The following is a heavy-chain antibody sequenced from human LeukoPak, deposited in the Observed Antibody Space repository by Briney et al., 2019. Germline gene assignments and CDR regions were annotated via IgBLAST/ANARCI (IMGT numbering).Heavy chain of an antibody. D-gene: IGHD3-10*01. CDR3: ARGLAWFGGFDY. V-gene: IGHV3-7*05. Sequence: GGSLRLSCAASGFTFSSHWMTWVRQAPGKGLEWVANIKQDGSEQYYVDSVKGRFTISRDNAKNSLYLQMNSLRVEDTAVYSCARGLAWFGGFDYWGQGTLVTVSS. CDR2: IKQDGSEQ. J-gene: IGHJ4*02. CDR1: GFTFSSHW.